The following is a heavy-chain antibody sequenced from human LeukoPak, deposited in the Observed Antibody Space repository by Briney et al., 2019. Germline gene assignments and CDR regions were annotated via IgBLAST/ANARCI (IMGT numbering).Heavy chain of an antibody. CDR3: ASYYYDSSGTPHDFDY. Sequence: SVKVSCKASGGTFSSYAISWVRQAPGQGLEWMGRIIPILGIANYAQKFQGRVTITADKSTSTAYMELSSLRSEDTAVYYCASYYYDSSGTPHDFDYWGQGTLVTVSS. CDR2: IIPILGIA. J-gene: IGHJ4*02. D-gene: IGHD3-22*01. V-gene: IGHV1-69*04. CDR1: GGTFSSYA.